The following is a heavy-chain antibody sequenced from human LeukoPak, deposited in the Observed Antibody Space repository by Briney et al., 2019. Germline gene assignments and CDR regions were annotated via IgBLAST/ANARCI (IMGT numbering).Heavy chain of an antibody. V-gene: IGHV4-59*08. D-gene: IGHD3-22*01. J-gene: IGHJ3*02. CDR3: ARRSEYYYDSSGYSWAFDI. Sequence: PSETLSLTCTVSGGSISSYYWSWIRQPPGKGLEWIGYIYYSGSTNYNPSLKSRVTISVDTSKNQFSLKLSSVTAADTAVYYCARRSEYYYDSSGYSWAFDIWGQGTMVTVSS. CDR1: GGSISSYY. CDR2: IYYSGST.